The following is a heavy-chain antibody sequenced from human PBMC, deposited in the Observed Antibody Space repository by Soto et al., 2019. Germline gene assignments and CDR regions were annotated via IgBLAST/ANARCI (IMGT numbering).Heavy chain of an antibody. D-gene: IGHD6-19*01. CDR3: AWLGNYYYYGMDV. J-gene: IGHJ6*02. V-gene: IGHV5-51*01. CDR1: GYNFAGYW. Sequence: GESLKISCKTSGYNFAGYWIGWVRQMPGKGLEWLGIIFPGDSDTKYSPSFQGQVIISADKSISTAYLQWSSLKASDTAMYYCAWLGNYYYYGMDVWGQGTTVTVSS. CDR2: IFPGDSDT.